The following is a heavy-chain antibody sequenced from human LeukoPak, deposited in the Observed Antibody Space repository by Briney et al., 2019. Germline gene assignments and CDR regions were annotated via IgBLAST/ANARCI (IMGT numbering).Heavy chain of an antibody. Sequence: PGRSLRLSCAASRFTFDDYAMHWVRQAPGKGLEWVSGISWNSGSIGYADSVKGRFTISRDNAKNSLYLQMNSLRAEDTALYYCAQGGSFDYWGQGTLVTVSS. CDR1: RFTFDDYA. V-gene: IGHV3-9*01. D-gene: IGHD3-10*01. CDR2: ISWNSGSI. J-gene: IGHJ4*02. CDR3: AQGGSFDY.